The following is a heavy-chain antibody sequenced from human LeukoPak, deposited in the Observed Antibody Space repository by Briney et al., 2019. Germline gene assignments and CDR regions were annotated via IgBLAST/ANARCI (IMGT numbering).Heavy chain of an antibody. Sequence: GGSLRLSCAPSRFTFSTKPMNAVRQAPGKGLEWVSGIGGDRRSYYTDSVKGRFTISRDNSKNTPYLQMNSLRAEDTAIYYCAKELHIWSGIDYWGQGTLVTVSS. CDR3: AKELHIWSGIDY. J-gene: IGHJ4*02. V-gene: IGHV3-23*01. CDR2: IGGDRRS. CDR1: RFTFSTKP. D-gene: IGHD3-3*02.